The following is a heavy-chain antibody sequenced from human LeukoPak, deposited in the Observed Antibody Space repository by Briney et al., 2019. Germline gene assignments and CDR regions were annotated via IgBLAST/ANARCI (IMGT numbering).Heavy chain of an antibody. D-gene: IGHD3-22*01. J-gene: IGHJ3*02. CDR3: ARDLTQYYYDSSGYYRTIDAFDI. CDR2: IYYSGTT. V-gene: IGHV4-59*11. Sequence: PSETLSLTCTVSGDSISNHYWSWIRQPPGKGLEWIGYIYYSGTTTFYNPSLRSRVTMSVDTSKNQFSLRLSSVTAADTAVYYCARDLTQYYYDSSGYYRTIDAFDIWGQGTMVTVS. CDR1: GDSISNHY.